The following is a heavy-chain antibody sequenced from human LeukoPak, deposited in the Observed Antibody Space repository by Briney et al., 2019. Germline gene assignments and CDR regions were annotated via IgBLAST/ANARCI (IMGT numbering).Heavy chain of an antibody. D-gene: IGHD3-16*01. Sequence: GASVQVTCKACGYSFKHYGMTWVRQAPGKGLEWMGWVNSDTGSTVSAQAFQGRVALTPDTSTNTIHMELRSLTSHDTAVYFCARDDSCSGDKCVSLGGFDVWGQGTTVIVPS. V-gene: IGHV1-18*01. CDR2: VNSDTGST. CDR1: GYSFKHYG. J-gene: IGHJ3*01. CDR3: ARDDSCSGDKCVSLGGFDV.